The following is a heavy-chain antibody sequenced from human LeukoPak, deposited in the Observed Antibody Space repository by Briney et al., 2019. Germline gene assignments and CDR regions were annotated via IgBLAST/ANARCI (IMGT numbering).Heavy chain of an antibody. D-gene: IGHD4-23*01. Sequence: SETLSLTCTVSGGSLSSGSYYWSWIRQPAGKGLEWIGHIYTSGSINYNPSLKSRVPMSVDTSKNQFSLKLSSVTAADTAVYYCARAQGYGGNFDYWGRGTLVTVSA. CDR1: GGSLSSGSYY. V-gene: IGHV4-61*09. CDR2: IYTSGSI. J-gene: IGHJ4*02. CDR3: ARAQGYGGNFDY.